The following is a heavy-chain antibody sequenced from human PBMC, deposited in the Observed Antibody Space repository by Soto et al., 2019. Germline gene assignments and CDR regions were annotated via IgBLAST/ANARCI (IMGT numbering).Heavy chain of an antibody. CDR2: IKPNGGDQ. Sequence: GASVKVSCKASGYTFTGYYLHWVRQAPGKGLEWLGWIKPNGGDQKNAQDLQGRTTKTMDTPINTPDLEVTKLRYDDTPVYYCPREGIPARIPTHWGQGTLVTLS. V-gene: IGHV1-2*02. CDR3: PREGIPARIPTH. D-gene: IGHD2-2*02. J-gene: IGHJ4*02. CDR1: GYTFTGYY.